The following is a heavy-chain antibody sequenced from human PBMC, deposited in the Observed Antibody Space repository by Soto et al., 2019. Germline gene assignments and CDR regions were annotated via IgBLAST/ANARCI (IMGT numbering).Heavy chain of an antibody. J-gene: IGHJ3*02. D-gene: IGHD2-2*01. Sequence: GSLRLSCAASGFTFSSYGMHWVRQAPGKGLEWVAVIWYDGSNKYYADSVKGRFTISRDNSKNTLYLQMNSLRAEDTAVYYCARELGYCSSTSCPPGAFDIWGQGTMVTVSS. CDR2: IWYDGSNK. CDR1: GFTFSSYG. V-gene: IGHV3-33*01. CDR3: ARELGYCSSTSCPPGAFDI.